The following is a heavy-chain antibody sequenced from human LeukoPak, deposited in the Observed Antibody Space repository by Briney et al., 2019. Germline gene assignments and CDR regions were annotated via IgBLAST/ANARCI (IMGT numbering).Heavy chain of an antibody. CDR2: INWNGGST. J-gene: IGHJ6*03. CDR3: ASDLGDYYYYYMDV. Sequence: PGGSLRLSCAASGFTFDDYGMSWVRQAPGKGLEWVSGINWNGGSTGYADSVKGRFTISRDNAKNSLYLQMNSLRAEDTALYYCASDLGDYYYYYMDVWGKGTTVTVSS. V-gene: IGHV3-20*04. CDR1: GFTFDDYG.